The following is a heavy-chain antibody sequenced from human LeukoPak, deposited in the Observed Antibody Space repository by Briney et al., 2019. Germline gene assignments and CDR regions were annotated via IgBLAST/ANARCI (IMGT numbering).Heavy chain of an antibody. CDR3: ARDCLGSGYRY. J-gene: IGHJ4*02. V-gene: IGHV4-59*01. CDR2: IYYSGST. CDR1: GGSISSYY. Sequence: SETLSLTCTVSGGSISSYYWSWIRQPPGKGLEWIGYIYYSGSTNYNPSLKSRVTISVDTSKNQFSLKLSSVTAADTAVYYCARDCLGSGYRYWGQGTLVTVSS. D-gene: IGHD3-22*01.